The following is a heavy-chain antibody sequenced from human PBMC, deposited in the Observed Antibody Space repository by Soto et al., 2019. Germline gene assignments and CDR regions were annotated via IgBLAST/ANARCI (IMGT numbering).Heavy chain of an antibody. Sequence: GGSLRLSCGASGFTFSTYSMNWVRQAPGKGLEWLSYISSSGTTIYYADSVKGRFTISRDNAKNSLYLQMNSMRVDDTAVYYCASLGRYGSGIYYPHWSDPWGQGTLVTVSS. V-gene: IGHV3-48*03. J-gene: IGHJ5*02. CDR3: ASLGRYGSGIYYPHWSDP. D-gene: IGHD3-10*01. CDR1: GFTFSTYS. CDR2: ISSSGTTI.